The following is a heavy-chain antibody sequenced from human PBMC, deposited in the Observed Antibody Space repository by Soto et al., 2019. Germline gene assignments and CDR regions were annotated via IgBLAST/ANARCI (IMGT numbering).Heavy chain of an antibody. CDR3: ARDRGAPEAFDI. J-gene: IGHJ3*02. Sequence: ASVKVSCKASGYTFTGYYMHWVRQAPGQGLEWMGWINPNSGGTNYAQNFQGRVTMTRDTSISTAYMELSRLRSDDTAVYYCARDRGAPEAFDIWGKGTMVTFPS. CDR1: GYTFTGYY. CDR2: INPNSGGT. V-gene: IGHV1-2*02. D-gene: IGHD3-16*01.